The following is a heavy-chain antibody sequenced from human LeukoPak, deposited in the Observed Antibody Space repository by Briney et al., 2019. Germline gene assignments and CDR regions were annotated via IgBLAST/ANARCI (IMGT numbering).Heavy chain of an antibody. D-gene: IGHD3-10*01. CDR1: GGSISSYY. J-gene: IGHJ4*02. Sequence: SETLSLTCTVSGGSISSYYWNWIRQPPGKGLEWIGYIYYSGSTNYNPSLKSRVTISVDTSKNQFSLKLSSVTAADTAVYYCARGGTLLWFGELLRWGQGTLVTVSS. CDR2: IYYSGST. V-gene: IGHV4-59*01. CDR3: ARGGTLLWFGELLR.